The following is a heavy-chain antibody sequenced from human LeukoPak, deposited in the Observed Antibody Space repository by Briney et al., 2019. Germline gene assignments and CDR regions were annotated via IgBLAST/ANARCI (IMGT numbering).Heavy chain of an antibody. V-gene: IGHV3-7*01. CDR3: SSEYDFWSGFDY. J-gene: IGHJ4*02. D-gene: IGHD3-3*01. CDR2: IKQDGSEK. Sequence: PGGSLRLSCAASGVTFSSDWMSWGRQAPGKGLEWVANIKQDGSEKYYVDSVKGRFTISRDNAKNSLYLQMNSLRAEDTAVYYCSSEYDFWSGFDYWGQGTLVSVSS. CDR1: GVTFSSDW.